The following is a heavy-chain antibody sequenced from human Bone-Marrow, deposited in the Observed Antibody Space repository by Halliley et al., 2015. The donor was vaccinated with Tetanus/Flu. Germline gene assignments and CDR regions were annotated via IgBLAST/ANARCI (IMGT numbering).Heavy chain of an antibody. CDR3: ARADDLEGLDY. Sequence: SLRLSCAASGFKFRGSTMNWVRQAPGKGLEWVSSISSGSNYIHYRDSVKGRFTISRDNAKNALYLQMNSLRVEDTAVYYCARADDLEGLDYWGQGTRGPVSS. J-gene: IGHJ4*02. D-gene: IGHD2-21*02. CDR1: GFKFRGST. V-gene: IGHV3-21*01. CDR2: ISSGSNYI.